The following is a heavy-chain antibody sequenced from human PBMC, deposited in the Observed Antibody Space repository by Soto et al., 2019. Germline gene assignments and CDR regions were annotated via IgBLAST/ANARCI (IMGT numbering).Heavy chain of an antibody. J-gene: IGHJ4*02. CDR3: ARNYYDSGGGFDY. CDR2: IYSGGST. D-gene: IGHD3-22*01. V-gene: IGHV3-53*01. CDR1: GFTVSSNY. Sequence: EVQLVESGGGLIQPGGSLRLSCAASGFTVSSNYMSWVRQAPGKGLECVSVIYSGGSTYYADSVKGRFTISRDNSKNTLYLQMNSLRAEDTAVYYCARNYYDSGGGFDYWGQGTLVTVSS.